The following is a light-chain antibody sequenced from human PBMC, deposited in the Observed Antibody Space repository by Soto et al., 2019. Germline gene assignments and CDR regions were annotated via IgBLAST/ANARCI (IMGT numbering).Light chain of an antibody. J-gene: IGKJ5*01. CDR1: QSVSSY. V-gene: IGKV3-11*01. Sequence: EIVLTQSPATLSLSPGEIATLSCSASQSVSSYLAWYRQIPGQAPRLLIYDASNRATGIPDRFSGGGSGTDFTLTISSLEPEDFAVYYCQQRSNLPPTFGQGTRLEIK. CDR3: QQRSNLPPT. CDR2: DAS.